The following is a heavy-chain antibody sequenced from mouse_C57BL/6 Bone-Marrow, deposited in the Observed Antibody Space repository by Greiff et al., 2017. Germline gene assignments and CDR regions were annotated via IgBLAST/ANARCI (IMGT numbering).Heavy chain of an antibody. J-gene: IGHJ4*01. CDR3: TTHYYGSSYAMDY. V-gene: IGHV14-4*01. CDR2: IDPDNGDT. D-gene: IGHD1-1*01. Sequence: EVQLQQPGAELVRPGASVKLSCTASGFTFNDDYMHWVKQRPEQGLEWIGWIDPDNGDTEYASKFKGKATITADTSSNTAYLQHSSLTSEDTAVYCGTTHYYGSSYAMDYWGQGTSVTVS. CDR1: GFTFNDDY.